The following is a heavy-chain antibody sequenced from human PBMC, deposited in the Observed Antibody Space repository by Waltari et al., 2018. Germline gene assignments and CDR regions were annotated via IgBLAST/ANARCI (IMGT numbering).Heavy chain of an antibody. CDR2: IRAYNGNT. CDR1: GYTFTSYG. D-gene: IGHD3-3*01. V-gene: IGHV1-18*01. Sequence: QVQLVQSGAEVKKPGASVNVSCKASGYTFTSYGISWVRQAPGQGLEWMGWIRAYNGNTNYAQKLQGRVTMTTDTSTSTAYMELGSLRSDDTAVYYCARDQWIEGPSTIFGALSTGWFDPWGQGTLVTVSS. CDR3: ARDQWIEGPSTIFGALSTGWFDP. J-gene: IGHJ5*02.